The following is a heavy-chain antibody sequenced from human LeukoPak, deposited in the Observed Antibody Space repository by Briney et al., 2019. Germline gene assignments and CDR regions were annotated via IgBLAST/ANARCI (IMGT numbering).Heavy chain of an antibody. CDR3: ARGLFIAAAGTHFDY. CDR2: ISYDGSNK. V-gene: IGHV3-30-3*01. CDR1: GFTFSSYA. Sequence: GGSLRLSCAASGFTFSSYAMHWVRQAPGKGLEWVAVISYDGSNKYYADSVKGRFTISRDNSKNTLYLQMNSLRAEDTAVYYCARGLFIAAAGTHFDYWGQGTLVTVSS. J-gene: IGHJ4*02. D-gene: IGHD6-13*01.